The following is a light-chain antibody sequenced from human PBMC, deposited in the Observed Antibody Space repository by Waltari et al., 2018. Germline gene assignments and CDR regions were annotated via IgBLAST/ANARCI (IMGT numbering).Light chain of an antibody. CDR3: ATWDDSLNGWV. Sequence: QSVLTQPPSASGTPGQRVTISCSGSSSNLGRKTVNWYQQLPGTAPKLLIYIDDQRPSGVPDRFSGSKSGTSASLAISGLQSEDEADYHCATWDDSLNGWVFGGGTKLTVL. CDR2: IDD. V-gene: IGLV1-44*01. CDR1: SSNLGRKT. J-gene: IGLJ3*02.